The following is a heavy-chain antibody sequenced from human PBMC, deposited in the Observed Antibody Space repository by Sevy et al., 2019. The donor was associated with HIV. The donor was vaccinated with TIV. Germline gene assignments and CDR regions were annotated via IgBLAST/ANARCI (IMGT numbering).Heavy chain of an antibody. CDR1: GFTFSSYS. V-gene: IGHV3-21*01. D-gene: IGHD3-3*01. J-gene: IGHJ6*02. Sequence: GGSLRLSCAASGFTFSSYSMNWVRQAPGKGLEWVSSISSSSSYIYYADSVKGRFTISRDNAKNSLYLQMNSLRVEDTAVYYCARDLIYDFWSGSRAKNYYYYGMDVWGQGTTVTVSS. CDR3: ARDLIYDFWSGSRAKNYYYYGMDV. CDR2: ISSSSSYI.